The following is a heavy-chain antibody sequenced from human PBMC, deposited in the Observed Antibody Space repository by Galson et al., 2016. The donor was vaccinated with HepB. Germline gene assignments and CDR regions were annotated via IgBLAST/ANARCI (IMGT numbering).Heavy chain of an antibody. Sequence: SLRLSCAASGFSFSNHAMMWVRQAPGKGLEYVSSVTGDGDAAYYADSVKGRFTISRDNFKNMLYLQMNSLRAEDTALYFCAKCRSSDSTSCPNYWGQGTLVTVSS. CDR3: AKCRSSDSTSCPNY. J-gene: IGHJ4*02. D-gene: IGHD2-2*01. V-gene: IGHV3-23*01. CDR2: VTGDGDAA. CDR1: GFSFSNHA.